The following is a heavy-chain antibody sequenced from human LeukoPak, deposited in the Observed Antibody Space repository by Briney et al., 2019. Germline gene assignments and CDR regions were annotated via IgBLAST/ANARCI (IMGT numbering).Heavy chain of an antibody. CDR2: INPNSGGT. V-gene: IGHV1-2*02. Sequence: ASVKVSCKASGYTFTGYYMHWVRQAPGQGLEWMGWINPNSGGTNYAQKFQGRVTMTRDTPISTAYMELSRLRSDDTAVYYCARPVNVLMVYANWFDPWGQGTLVTVSS. CDR1: GYTFTGYY. D-gene: IGHD2-8*01. J-gene: IGHJ5*02. CDR3: ARPVNVLMVYANWFDP.